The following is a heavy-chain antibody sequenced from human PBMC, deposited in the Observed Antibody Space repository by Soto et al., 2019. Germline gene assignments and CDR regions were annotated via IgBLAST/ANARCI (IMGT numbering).Heavy chain of an antibody. CDR3: MGYCSGGSCYRHYMDV. Sequence: PSGSLSLSCAVCGGSISSYYCSWIRQPPGKGLEWIGYIYYSGSTNYNPSLKSRVTISVDTSKNQFSLKLSSVTAADTAVYYCMGYCSGGSCYRHYMDVRGNGTTVTVSS. D-gene: IGHD2-15*01. CDR1: GGSISSYY. J-gene: IGHJ6*03. CDR2: IYYSGST. V-gene: IGHV4-59*01.